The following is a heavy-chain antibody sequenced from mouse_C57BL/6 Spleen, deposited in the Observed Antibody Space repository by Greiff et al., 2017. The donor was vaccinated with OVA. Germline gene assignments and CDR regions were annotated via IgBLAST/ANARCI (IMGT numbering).Heavy chain of an antibody. CDR1: GFTFSSYA. CDR3: ARVRPWYFDV. J-gene: IGHJ1*03. V-gene: IGHV5-4*01. CDR2: ISDGGSYT. Sequence: EVQLVESGGGLVKPGGSLKLSCAASGFTFSSYAMSWVRQTPENRLEWVATISDGGSYTYYPDNVKGRFTISRDNAKNNLYLQMSHLKSEDTAMYYCARVRPWYFDVWGTGTTVTVSS.